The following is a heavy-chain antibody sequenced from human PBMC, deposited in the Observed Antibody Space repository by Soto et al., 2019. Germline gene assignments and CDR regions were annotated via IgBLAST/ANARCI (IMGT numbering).Heavy chain of an antibody. CDR1: GGSISSSSYY. J-gene: IGHJ4*02. D-gene: IGHD6-19*01. CDR3: ARQYSSGWQYYFDY. V-gene: IGHV4-39*01. Sequence: SETLSLTCTVSGGSISSSSYYWGWIRQPPGKGLEWIGSIYYSGSTYYNPSLKSRVTISVDTSKNQFSLKLSSVTAADTAVYYCARQYSSGWQYYFDYWGQGTLVTVSS. CDR2: IYYSGST.